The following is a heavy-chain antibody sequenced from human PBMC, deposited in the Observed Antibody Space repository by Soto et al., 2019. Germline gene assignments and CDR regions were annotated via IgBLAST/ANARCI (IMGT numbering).Heavy chain of an antibody. CDR3: ARDEARPLGY. V-gene: IGHV3-7*01. D-gene: IGHD6-6*01. CDR1: GFTFNSYW. J-gene: IGHJ4*02. Sequence: EVQLVESGGGLVQPGGSLRLSCAASGFTFNSYWMSWVRQAPGKGLEWVANIKPDGSEKYYVDSVRGRFTISRDNVENSLNLQMNSLGAEDAALYYCARDEARPLGYWGQGTLVTVSS. CDR2: IKPDGSEK.